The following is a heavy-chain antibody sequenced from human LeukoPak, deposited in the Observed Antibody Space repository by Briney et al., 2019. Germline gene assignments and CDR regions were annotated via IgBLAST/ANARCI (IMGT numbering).Heavy chain of an antibody. CDR1: GGSISNYY. D-gene: IGHD4-23*01. Sequence: SETLSLTCTISGGSISNYYWSWIRQPPGKGLEWIGYIYYSGSTNYNPSLKSRVTMSVDTSKNQFSLKLSSVTAADTAVYYCARVRVTTVVIDYWGQGTLVTVSS. V-gene: IGHV4-59*01. J-gene: IGHJ4*02. CDR2: IYYSGST. CDR3: ARVRVTTVVIDY.